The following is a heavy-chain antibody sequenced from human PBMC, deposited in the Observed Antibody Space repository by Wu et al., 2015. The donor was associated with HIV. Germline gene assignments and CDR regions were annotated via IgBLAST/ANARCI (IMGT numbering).Heavy chain of an antibody. CDR1: GYTFNRYG. CDR3: ARAHLDIVAVIAAPEDTGYFNY. V-gene: IGHV1-18*01. D-gene: IGHD2-15*01. CDR2: ISGYNDDR. Sequence: QVQLVQSGAEVKKPGASVKVSCKASGYTFNRYGITWVRQAPGQGLEWMGWISGYNDDRNYAQKFQDRVTMTTDTSTSTAYMELRSLRFDDTAVYYCARAHLDIVAVIAAPEDTGYFNYWGQGTLITVSS. J-gene: IGHJ4*02.